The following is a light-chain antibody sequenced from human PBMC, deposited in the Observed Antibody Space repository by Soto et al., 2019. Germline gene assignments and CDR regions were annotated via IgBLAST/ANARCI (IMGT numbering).Light chain of an antibody. V-gene: IGLV2-14*01. CDR1: SSDVGGYNY. J-gene: IGLJ1*01. CDR2: EVN. CDR3: SSYTSSSTLV. Sequence: QSVLTQPASVSGSPGQSITISCTGTSSDVGGYNYVSWYQLHPGKAPKLIIYEVNNRPSGLSNRFSGSKSGNTASLTISGLQAEDEGDYYCSSYTSSSTLVFGTGTKVTVL.